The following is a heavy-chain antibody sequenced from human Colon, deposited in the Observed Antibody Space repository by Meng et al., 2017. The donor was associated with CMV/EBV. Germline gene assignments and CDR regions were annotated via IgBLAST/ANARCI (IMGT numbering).Heavy chain of an antibody. CDR2: ISYDETNK. Sequence: GESLKISCAASGFTFTNHAMHWVRQAPGKGLEWVAFISYDETNKYYADSVKGRFTISRDDYKNTLYLQMNSLRAEDTAVYYCARDHFRGVDYYYYGLDVWGQGTTVTVSS. CDR1: GFTFTNHA. V-gene: IGHV3-30*04. J-gene: IGHJ6*02. CDR3: ARDHFRGVDYYYYGLDV. D-gene: IGHD3-10*01.